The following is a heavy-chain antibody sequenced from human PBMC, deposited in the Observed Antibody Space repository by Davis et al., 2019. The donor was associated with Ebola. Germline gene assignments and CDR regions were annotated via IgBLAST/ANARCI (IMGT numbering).Heavy chain of an antibody. J-gene: IGHJ6*03. Sequence: PSETLSLTCAVYGGSFSGYYWSWIRQPPGKGLEWIGEINHSGSTNYNPSLKSRVTISVDTSKNQFSLKLSSVTAADTAVYYCARAGYCSSTSCYRYYYYYMDVWGKGTTVTVSS. CDR2: INHSGST. CDR3: ARAGYCSSTSCYRYYYYYMDV. V-gene: IGHV4-34*01. D-gene: IGHD2-2*01. CDR1: GGSFSGYY.